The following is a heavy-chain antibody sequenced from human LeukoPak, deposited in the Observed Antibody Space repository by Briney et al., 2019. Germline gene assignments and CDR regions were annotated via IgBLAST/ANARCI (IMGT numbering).Heavy chain of an antibody. D-gene: IGHD2-21*01. J-gene: IGHJ4*02. Sequence: PSETLSLTCTVSGGSISTSTYYWAWIRQPPGKGLEWLGRIYYTGSTYYNPSLKSRVSISVDTSKNQFSLKLNSVTATDTATYYCARLNSYMTAFDYWGQGTLVTVSS. CDR1: GGSISTSTYY. CDR3: ARLNSYMTAFDY. V-gene: IGHV4-39*01. CDR2: IYYTGST.